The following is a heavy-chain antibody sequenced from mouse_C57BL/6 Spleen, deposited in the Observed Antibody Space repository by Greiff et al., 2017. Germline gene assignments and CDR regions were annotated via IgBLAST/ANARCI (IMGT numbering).Heavy chain of an antibody. CDR2: IYPGDGDT. J-gene: IGHJ2*01. Sequence: VKLMESGPELVKPGASVKISCKASGYAFSSSWMNWVKQRPGKGLEWIGRIYPGDGDTNYNGKFKGKATLTADKSSSTAYMQLSSLTSEDSAVYFCARYSNYGGYFDYWGQGTTLTVSS. V-gene: IGHV1-82*01. CDR3: ARYSNYGGYFDY. D-gene: IGHD2-5*01. CDR1: GYAFSSSW.